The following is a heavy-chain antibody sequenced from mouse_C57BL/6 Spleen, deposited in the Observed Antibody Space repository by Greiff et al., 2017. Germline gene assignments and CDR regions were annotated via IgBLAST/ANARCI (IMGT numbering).Heavy chain of an antibody. CDR1: GYTFTSYW. CDR2: INPSNGGT. D-gene: IGHD4-1*01. J-gene: IGHJ2*01. CDR3: ARERTGTWYFDY. V-gene: IGHV1-53*01. Sequence: VQLQQPGTELVKPGASVKLSCKASGYTFTSYWMHWVKQRPGQGLEWIGNINPSNGGTNYNEKFKSKATLTVDKSSSTAYVQLSSLTSEDSAVYYCARERTGTWYFDYWGQGTTLTVSS.